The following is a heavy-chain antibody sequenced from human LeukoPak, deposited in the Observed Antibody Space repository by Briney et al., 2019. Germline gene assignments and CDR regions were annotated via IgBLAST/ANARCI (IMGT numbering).Heavy chain of an antibody. V-gene: IGHV4-59*08. D-gene: IGHD4-11*01. CDR2: IYYSGST. J-gene: IGHJ5*02. Sequence: SETLSLTCTVSGGSIRSYYWSWIRQPPGKGLEWIGYIYYSGSTNYNPSLKSRVTISVDTSKNQLSLKLNSVTAADTAVYYCARHVRQYSDYANWFDPWGQGTLVTVSS. CDR3: ARHVRQYSDYANWFDP. CDR1: GGSIRSYY.